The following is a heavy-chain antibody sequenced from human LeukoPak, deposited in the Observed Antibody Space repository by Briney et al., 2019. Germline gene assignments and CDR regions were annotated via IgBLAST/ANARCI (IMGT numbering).Heavy chain of an antibody. CDR2: ISDGGSKK. J-gene: IGHJ4*02. CDR1: GFTFSTYG. V-gene: IGHV3-30*03. Sequence: GGSLRLSCAAPGFTFSTYGMHWVRQAPGKGLEWVSLISDGGSKKYYAESVKARFTISRDNSKNTLYLQMNNLRPDDTAVYYCARESDSGSYYDFDYWGQGTPVTVSS. CDR3: ARESDSGSYYDFDY. D-gene: IGHD3-10*01.